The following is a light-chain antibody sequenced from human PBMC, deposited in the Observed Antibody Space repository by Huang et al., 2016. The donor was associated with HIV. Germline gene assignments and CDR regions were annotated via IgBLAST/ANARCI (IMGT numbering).Light chain of an antibody. CDR1: QSLLHSNGDHY. Sequence: DIVMTQSPLSLPVTPGAPASISCRSSQSLLHSNGDHYLDWYLEKPGQSPQLLIYLGCNRASGVPESFSGSGSGTDFTLKSSRVEDEDVGVYYCMQGLQTVTFGQGTRLDIK. CDR3: MQGLQTVT. V-gene: IGKV2-28*01. J-gene: IGKJ5*01. CDR2: LGC.